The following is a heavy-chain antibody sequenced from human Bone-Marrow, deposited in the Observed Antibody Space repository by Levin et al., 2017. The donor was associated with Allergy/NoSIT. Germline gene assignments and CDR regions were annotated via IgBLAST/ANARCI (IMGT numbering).Heavy chain of an antibody. D-gene: IGHD4-23*01. V-gene: IGHV3-9*01. CDR1: GFNFDGYS. Sequence: QTGGSLRLSCAASGFNFDGYSMHWVRQVPGKGLEWVSGISRNSETIGYVDSVKGRFTISRDNAKNSLHLQMNNLRSEDTALYYCAKSWPEYGGNSAGSLDLWGQGTLVTVSS. J-gene: IGHJ5*02. CDR2: ISRNSETI. CDR3: AKSWPEYGGNSAGSLDL.